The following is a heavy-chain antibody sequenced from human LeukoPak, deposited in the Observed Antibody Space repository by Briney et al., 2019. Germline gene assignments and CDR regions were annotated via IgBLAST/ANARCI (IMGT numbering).Heavy chain of an antibody. D-gene: IGHD6-6*01. CDR2: INHSGST. Sequence: SETLSLTCAVYGGSFSGYYWSWIRQPPGKGLEWIGEINHSGSTNYNPSLKSRVTISVDTSKKQFSLKLSSVTAADTAVYYCARGPSSIAARPSLGFDYWGQGALVTVSS. CDR3: ARGPSSIAARPSLGFDY. J-gene: IGHJ4*02. CDR1: GGSFSGYY. V-gene: IGHV4-34*01.